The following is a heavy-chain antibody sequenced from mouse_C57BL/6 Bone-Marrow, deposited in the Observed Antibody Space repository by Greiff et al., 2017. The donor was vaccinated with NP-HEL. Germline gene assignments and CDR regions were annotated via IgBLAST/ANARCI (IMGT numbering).Heavy chain of an antibody. CDR3: ARVHYYGSSSDY. CDR2: IDPSDSYT. Sequence: QVQLQQPGAELVMPGASVKLSCKASGYTFTSYWMHWVKQRPGQGLEWIGEIDPSDSYTNYNQKFKGKSTLTVDKSSSTAYMQLSSLTSADSAVYYCARVHYYGSSSDYWGQGTTLTVSS. J-gene: IGHJ2*01. D-gene: IGHD1-1*01. V-gene: IGHV1-69*01. CDR1: GYTFTSYW.